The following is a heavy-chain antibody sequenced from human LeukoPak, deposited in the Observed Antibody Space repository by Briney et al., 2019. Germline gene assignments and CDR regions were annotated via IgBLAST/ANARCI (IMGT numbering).Heavy chain of an antibody. J-gene: IGHJ1*01. CDR2: INPSGGST. Sequence: ASVKVSCKASGYTFTSCYMHWVRQAPGQGLAWMGLINPSGGSTTYAQKFQGRVTMTRDTSTSTVHMELSSLRSEDTAVYYCAIQKGTIFGDVSPLSKHFHHWGQGTLVTVSS. CDR1: GYTFTSCY. V-gene: IGHV1-46*01. CDR3: AIQKGTIFGDVSPLSKHFHH. D-gene: IGHD3-3*01.